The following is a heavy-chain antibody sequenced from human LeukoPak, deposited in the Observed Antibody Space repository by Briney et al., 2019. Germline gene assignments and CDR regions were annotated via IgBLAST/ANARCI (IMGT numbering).Heavy chain of an antibody. V-gene: IGHV3-7*01. CDR1: GFTFSSYW. Sequence: GGSLRLSCAASGFTFSSYWMSWVRQAPGKGLEWVANIKRDGSDKYYVGSVEGRFTISRDNDKNSLYLQMSSLRAEDTAIYYCARALYNRGWYPDYFDSWGQGALVTVSS. CDR3: ARALYNRGWYPDYFDS. D-gene: IGHD6-19*01. CDR2: IKRDGSDK. J-gene: IGHJ4*02.